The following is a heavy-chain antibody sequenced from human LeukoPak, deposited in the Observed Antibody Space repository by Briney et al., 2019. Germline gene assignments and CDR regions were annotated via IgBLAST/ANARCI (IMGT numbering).Heavy chain of an antibody. V-gene: IGHV3-7*01. CDR2: IKQDGSEK. CDR1: GFTFSSYW. J-gene: IGHJ4*02. CDR3: AREYYDILTGYYSSFDY. Sequence: PGGSLRLSCAASGFTFSSYWMSWVRQAPGKGLEWVANIKQDGSEKYYVDSVKGRFTISRDNAKNSLYLQMNSLRAEDTAVYYCAREYYDILTGYYSSFDYWGQGTLVTVSS. D-gene: IGHD3-9*01.